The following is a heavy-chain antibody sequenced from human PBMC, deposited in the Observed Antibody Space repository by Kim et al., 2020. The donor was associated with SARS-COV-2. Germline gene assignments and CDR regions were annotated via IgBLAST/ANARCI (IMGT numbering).Heavy chain of an antibody. CDR1: GFTFSSYA. CDR3: AKAPRAQWLVRGYFQH. Sequence: GGSLRLSCAASGFTFSSYAMSWVRQAPGKGLEWVSAISGSGGSTYYADSVKGRFTISRDNSKNTLYLQMNSLRAEDTAVYYCAKAPRAQWLVRGYFQHWGQGTLVTVSS. CDR2: ISGSGGST. D-gene: IGHD6-19*01. V-gene: IGHV3-23*01. J-gene: IGHJ1*01.